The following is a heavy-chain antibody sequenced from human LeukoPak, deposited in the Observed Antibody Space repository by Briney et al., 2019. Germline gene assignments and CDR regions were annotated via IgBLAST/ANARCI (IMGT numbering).Heavy chain of an antibody. Sequence: GSLRLSCAASGFTFSSYSMNWVRQAPGKGLEWVSSISSSSSYIYYADAVKGRFTISRDNAKNSLYLQMNSLRAEDTAVYYCARAYHYGDYYEAFDIWGQGTMVTVSS. CDR2: ISSSSSYI. CDR3: ARAYHYGDYYEAFDI. CDR1: GFTFSSYS. D-gene: IGHD4-17*01. V-gene: IGHV3-21*01. J-gene: IGHJ3*02.